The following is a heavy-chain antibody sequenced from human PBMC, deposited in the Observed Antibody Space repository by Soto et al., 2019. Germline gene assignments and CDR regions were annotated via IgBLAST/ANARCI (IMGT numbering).Heavy chain of an antibody. J-gene: IGHJ4*02. CDR2: IRSKANAYAT. Sequence: EVQLVESGGGLVQPGGSLKLSCAASGFTFSDSAVHWVRQASGKRLEWVGRIRSKANAYATAYGASVRGRFTISRDDSKNTAYLQMNSLSPDDTAVYFCTRHEAYFDSSGSGSFDYWGQGTLVTVSS. D-gene: IGHD3-22*01. CDR3: TRHEAYFDSSGSGSFDY. V-gene: IGHV3-73*02. CDR1: GFTFSDSA.